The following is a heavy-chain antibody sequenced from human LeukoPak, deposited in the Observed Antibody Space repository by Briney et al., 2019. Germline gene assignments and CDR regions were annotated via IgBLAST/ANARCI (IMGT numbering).Heavy chain of an antibody. D-gene: IGHD1-26*01. CDR1: GGSISSYY. CDR2: IYYSGST. CDR3: ARVGRVGEGATRKTIYYYYYMDV. J-gene: IGHJ6*03. Sequence: ASETLSLTCTVSGGSISSYYWSWIRQPPGKGLEWIGYIYYSGSTNYNPSLKSRVTISVDTSKNQFSLKLSSVTAADTAVYYCARVGRVGEGATRKTIYYYYYMDVWGKGTTVTVSS. V-gene: IGHV4-59*01.